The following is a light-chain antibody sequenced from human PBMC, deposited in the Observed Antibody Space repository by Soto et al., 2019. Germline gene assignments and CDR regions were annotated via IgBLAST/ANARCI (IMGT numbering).Light chain of an antibody. Sequence: DIQMTQFPSSLSASVGDRVTITCRASQSIDTYVNWYQQKPGKAPKVLIYTASALQSGVPSRFSGSGSGTDFTLNINGLQPEDFATYYWQQSYNTPRTFGQGTTVEIK. CDR2: TAS. CDR1: QSIDTY. J-gene: IGKJ1*01. V-gene: IGKV1-39*01. CDR3: QQSYNTPRT.